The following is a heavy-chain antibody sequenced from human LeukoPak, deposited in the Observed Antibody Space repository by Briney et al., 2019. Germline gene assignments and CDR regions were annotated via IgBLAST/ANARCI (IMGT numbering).Heavy chain of an antibody. CDR2: IYHSGST. V-gene: IGHV4-30-2*05. Sequence: SETLSLTCTVSGGSISSGGYYWSWIRQPPGKGLEWIGYIYHSGSTYYNPSLKSRVTISVDTSKNQFSLKLSSVTAADTAVYYCAREDYGDYVISHWGQGTLVTVSS. CDR3: AREDYGDYVISH. J-gene: IGHJ1*01. D-gene: IGHD4-17*01. CDR1: GGSISSGGYY.